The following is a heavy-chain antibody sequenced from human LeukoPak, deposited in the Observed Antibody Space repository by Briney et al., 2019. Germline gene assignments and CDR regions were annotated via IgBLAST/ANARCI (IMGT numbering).Heavy chain of an antibody. Sequence: ASVKVSCKASGYTFTTYAIHWVRQAPGQRLEWMGWISTYNDDRKYSPKFQGTVTITTDTSASTAYLELSSLRSEDTAVYYCARDKDDAFDIWGQGTMVTVSS. CDR3: ARDKDDAFDI. CDR2: ISTYNDDR. J-gene: IGHJ3*02. CDR1: GYTFTTYA. V-gene: IGHV1-3*04.